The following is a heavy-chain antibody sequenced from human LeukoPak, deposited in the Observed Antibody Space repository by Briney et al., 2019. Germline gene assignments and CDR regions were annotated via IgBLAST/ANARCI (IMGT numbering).Heavy chain of an antibody. Sequence: PGGSLRLSCAASGFTISSYAMSWVRQAPGKGLEWVSLIGGSGSSTYYADSVKGRFTISRDNSKNTLYLQMNSLRAEDTAVYYCAKGYDEDYWGQGTLVTVSS. V-gene: IGHV3-23*01. CDR2: IGGSGSST. D-gene: IGHD3-3*01. CDR3: AKGYDEDY. CDR1: GFTISSYA. J-gene: IGHJ4*02.